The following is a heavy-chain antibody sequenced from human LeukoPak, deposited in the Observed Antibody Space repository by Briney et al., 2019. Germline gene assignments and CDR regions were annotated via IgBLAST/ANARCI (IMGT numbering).Heavy chain of an antibody. CDR3: ARGPRNSDWYSIDY. V-gene: IGHV4-4*07. CDR2: IYTSGSI. D-gene: IGHD6-19*01. CDR1: GGSISSYF. J-gene: IGHJ4*02. Sequence: PSETLSLTCTVSGGSISSYFWSWIRQPAGKGLEWIGRIYTSGSIDYNPSLKSRVTMSVDTSKNQFSLRLNSVTAADTAVYYCARGPRNSDWYSIDYWGQGTLATVSS.